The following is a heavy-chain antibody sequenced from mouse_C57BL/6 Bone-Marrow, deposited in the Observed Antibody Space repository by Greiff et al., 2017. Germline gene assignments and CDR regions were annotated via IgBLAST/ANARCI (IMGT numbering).Heavy chain of an antibody. V-gene: IGHV1-5*01. CDR3: TRSWFWFAY. CDR1: GYTFTSYW. J-gene: IGHJ3*01. D-gene: IGHD2-2*01. Sequence: EVQLQQSGTVLARPGASVKMSCKTSGYTFTSYWMHWVKQRPGQGLEWIGAIYPGNSDTSYNQKFKGKAKLTAVTSASTAYMELSRLTNEDSAVYYCTRSWFWFAYWGQGTLVTVSA. CDR2: IYPGNSDT.